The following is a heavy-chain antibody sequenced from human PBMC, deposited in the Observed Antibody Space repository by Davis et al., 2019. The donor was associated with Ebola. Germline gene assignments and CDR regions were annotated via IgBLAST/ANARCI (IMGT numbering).Heavy chain of an antibody. CDR3: ARLLRYFDWLGRVVADPYGMDV. D-gene: IGHD3-9*01. CDR1: GYRFTSYW. CDR2: IYPGDSDA. Sequence: GESLKISCQGSGYRFTSYWIGWVRQMPGKGLELMGVIYPGDSDARYSPSFEGQVTISADKSISTAYLQWSSLKASDTAMYYCARLLRYFDWLGRVVADPYGMDVWGQGTTVTVSS. J-gene: IGHJ6*02. V-gene: IGHV5-51*01.